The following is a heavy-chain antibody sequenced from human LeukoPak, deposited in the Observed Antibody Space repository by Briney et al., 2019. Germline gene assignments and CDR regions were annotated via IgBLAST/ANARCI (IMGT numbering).Heavy chain of an antibody. V-gene: IGHV4-4*07. Sequence: PETLSLTCTVSGGSISSYYWSWIRQPAGKGLVWIGRIYTSGSTNYNPSLKSRVTMSVDTSKNQFSLKLSSVTAADTAVYYCARVTMVRGVISGMDVWGQGTTVTVSS. D-gene: IGHD3-10*01. CDR3: ARVTMVRGVISGMDV. CDR1: GGSISSYY. J-gene: IGHJ6*02. CDR2: IYTSGST.